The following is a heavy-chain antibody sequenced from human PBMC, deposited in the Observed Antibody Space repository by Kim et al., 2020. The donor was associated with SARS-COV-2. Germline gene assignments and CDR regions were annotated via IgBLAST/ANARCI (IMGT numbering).Heavy chain of an antibody. Sequence: TIYAQKVQGRVTWTRDTSISTAYRELSRLRSDDTAVYYCARSIAARQNFDLWGRGTLITVSS. V-gene: IGHV1-2*02. J-gene: IGHJ2*01. CDR2: T. D-gene: IGHD6-6*01. CDR3: ARSIAARQNFDL.